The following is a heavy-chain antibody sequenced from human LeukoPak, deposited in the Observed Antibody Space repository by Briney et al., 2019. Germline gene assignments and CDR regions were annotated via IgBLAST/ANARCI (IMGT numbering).Heavy chain of an antibody. CDR1: GGSFSGYY. Sequence: SETLSLACAVFGGSFSGYYWNWIRQPPGKGLEWIGEISHSGSTNYNPSLKSRVTISVDTSKNQFSLKLSSVTAADTAVYYCARVGDWNDLVYWGQGTLVTVSS. CDR2: ISHSGST. CDR3: ARVGDWNDLVY. J-gene: IGHJ4*02. V-gene: IGHV4-34*01. D-gene: IGHD1-1*01.